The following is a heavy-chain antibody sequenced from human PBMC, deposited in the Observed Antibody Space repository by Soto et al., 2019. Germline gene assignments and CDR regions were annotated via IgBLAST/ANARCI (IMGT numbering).Heavy chain of an antibody. CDR1: GFTFSSYG. J-gene: IGHJ6*02. CDR2: IWYDGSNK. D-gene: IGHD2-15*01. CDR3: ASEYCSGGSCYYYGMDV. Sequence: QVQLVESGGGVVQPGRSLRLSCAASGFTFSSYGMHWVRQAPGKGLEWVAVIWYDGSNKYYADSVKGRFTISRDNSKNTLSLQMNSLRAEDTAVYYCASEYCSGGSCYYYGMDVWGQGTTVTVSS. V-gene: IGHV3-33*01.